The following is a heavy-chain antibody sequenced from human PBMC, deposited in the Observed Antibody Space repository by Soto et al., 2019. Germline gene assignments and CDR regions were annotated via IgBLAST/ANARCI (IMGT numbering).Heavy chain of an antibody. CDR2: IYSGGST. CDR3: ARDVRQGYNLGWYFDL. CDR1: GFTVSSNY. V-gene: IGHV3-53*04. D-gene: IGHD5-12*01. Sequence: GGSLRLSCAASGFTVSSNYMSWVRQAPGKGLEWVSVIYSGGSTYYADSVKGRFTISRHNSKNTLYLQMNSLRAEDTAVYYCARDVRQGYNLGWYFDLWGRGTLVTVSS. J-gene: IGHJ2*01.